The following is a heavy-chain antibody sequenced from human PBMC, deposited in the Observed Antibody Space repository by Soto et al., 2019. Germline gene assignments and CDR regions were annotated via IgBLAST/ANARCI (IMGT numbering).Heavy chain of an antibody. J-gene: IGHJ4*02. Sequence: ASVKVSCKVSGYPLTQFSMHRARPAPGKGTEWMGGFDPEDGETIYAQKFQGRVTMTEDTSTDTAYMELSSLRSEDTAVYYCATVLLPPTISLVYWGQGTLGTLSS. V-gene: IGHV1-24*01. CDR3: ATVLLPPTISLVY. CDR1: GYPLTQFS. CDR2: FDPEDGET. D-gene: IGHD1-1*01.